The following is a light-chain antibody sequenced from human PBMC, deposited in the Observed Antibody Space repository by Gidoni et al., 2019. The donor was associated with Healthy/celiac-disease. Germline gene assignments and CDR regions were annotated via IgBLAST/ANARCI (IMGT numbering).Light chain of an antibody. CDR1: QSVSSY. V-gene: IGKV3-11*01. CDR2: DAS. Sequence: DIVFTQSPAPLSLSPGERPTLSCRASQSVSSYLAWYQQKPGQAPRLLIYDASNRATGSPARFSGSGAGTDFTLTISSLEPEDFAVYYCQQRSNWPLLTFGGGTKVEIK. J-gene: IGKJ4*01. CDR3: QQRSNWPLLT.